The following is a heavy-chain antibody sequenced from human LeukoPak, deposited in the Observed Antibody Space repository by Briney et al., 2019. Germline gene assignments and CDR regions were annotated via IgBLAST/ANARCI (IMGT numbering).Heavy chain of an antibody. V-gene: IGHV3-23*01. CDR1: GFTFSTYS. CDR2: IYPRGDST. D-gene: IGHD6-19*01. J-gene: IGHJ4*02. CDR3: AKDVVPDSGWDLDY. Sequence: GGSLRLSCAASGFTFSTYSMTWVRQGPGKGLEWVSSIYPRGDSTFYADSVKGRFTISRGNSKNTLYLQMSSLRTEDTAIYYCAKDVVPDSGWDLDYWGQGTLVTVSS.